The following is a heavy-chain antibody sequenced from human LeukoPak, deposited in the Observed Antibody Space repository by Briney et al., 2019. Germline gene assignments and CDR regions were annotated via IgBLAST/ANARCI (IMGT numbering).Heavy chain of an antibody. J-gene: IGHJ4*02. Sequence: PSETLSLTCDVYGGSLRGYYWSWIRQPPGKGLECIGEINYGGSTTYNPSLKSQVTISIDTSKNQFSLNLTSATAADTAVYYCARWGSGSYQRPYWGQGTMVTVSA. CDR2: INYGGST. CDR1: GGSLRGYY. V-gene: IGHV4-34*01. CDR3: ARWGSGSYQRPY. D-gene: IGHD3-10*01.